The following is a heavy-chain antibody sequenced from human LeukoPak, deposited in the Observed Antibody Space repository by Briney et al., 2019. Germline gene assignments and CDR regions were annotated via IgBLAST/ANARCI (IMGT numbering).Heavy chain of an antibody. J-gene: IGHJ6*03. Sequence: PSETLSLTCAVYGGSFGGYYWSWIRQPPGKGLEWIGEINHSGSTNYNPSLKSRVTISVDTSKNQFSLKLSSVTAADTAVYYCARGIYDFWSGYSKPNYYYYMDVWGKGTTVTVSS. V-gene: IGHV4-34*01. D-gene: IGHD3-3*01. CDR3: ARGIYDFWSGYSKPNYYYYMDV. CDR1: GGSFGGYY. CDR2: INHSGST.